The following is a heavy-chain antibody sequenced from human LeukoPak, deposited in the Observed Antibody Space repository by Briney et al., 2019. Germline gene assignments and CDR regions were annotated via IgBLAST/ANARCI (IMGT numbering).Heavy chain of an antibody. CDR1: GFTFSSYA. V-gene: IGHV3-30*01. J-gene: IGHJ4*02. CDR3: ARVHSSSTGFDY. Sequence: GGSLRLSCAASGFTFSSYATHWVRQAPGKGLEWVAVISYDGSNKYYADSVKGRFTISRDNSKNTLYLQMNSLRAEDTAVYYCARVHSSSTGFDYWGQGTLVTVSS. CDR2: ISYDGSNK. D-gene: IGHD6-6*01.